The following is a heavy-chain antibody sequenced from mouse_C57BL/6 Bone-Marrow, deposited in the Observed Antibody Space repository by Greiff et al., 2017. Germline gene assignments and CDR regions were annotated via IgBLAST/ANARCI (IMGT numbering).Heavy chain of an antibody. V-gene: IGHV1-69*01. CDR3: ASLYYYGSTLFDY. D-gene: IGHD1-1*01. J-gene: IGHJ2*01. CDR2: IDPSDSYT. Sequence: QVQLQQPGAELVMPGASVKLSCKASGYTFTSYWMHWVKQRPGQGLEWIGEIDPSDSYTNYHQKFKGKSTLTVDKSSSTAYMQLSSLTSEDSAVYYCASLYYYGSTLFDYWGQGTTLTVSS. CDR1: GYTFTSYW.